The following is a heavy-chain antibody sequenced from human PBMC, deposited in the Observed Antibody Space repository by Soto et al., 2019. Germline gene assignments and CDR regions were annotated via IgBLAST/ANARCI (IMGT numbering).Heavy chain of an antibody. CDR1: GGSINTFA. CDR2: IMPMSGTP. J-gene: IGHJ4*02. Sequence: QVQLVQSGPEVKKPGSSVTVSCKASGGSINTFAVSWVRQAPGQGLEWMGGIMPMSGTPKYSQKFQGRVSLTDDNTPSTAYMELSGLRSDDTAVYYCTRGGATYAASQRVHLSRFDYWGPGTMISVFS. V-gene: IGHV1-69*06. D-gene: IGHD1-26*01. CDR3: TRGGATYAASQRVHLSRFDY.